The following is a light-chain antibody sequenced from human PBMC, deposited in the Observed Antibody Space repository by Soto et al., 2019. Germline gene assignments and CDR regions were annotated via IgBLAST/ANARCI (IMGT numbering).Light chain of an antibody. CDR2: KAS. J-gene: IGKJ4*01. CDR1: QSIYIW. V-gene: IGKV1-5*03. Sequence: DIQMTQSPSTLSASVGDRVTITCRASQSIYIWLAWHQQKPGKAPKLLISKASSLESGVPSRFSGSGSGTDFTFTISSLQPEDIATYYCQQYDSLPLTFAGGTKVDIK. CDR3: QQYDSLPLT.